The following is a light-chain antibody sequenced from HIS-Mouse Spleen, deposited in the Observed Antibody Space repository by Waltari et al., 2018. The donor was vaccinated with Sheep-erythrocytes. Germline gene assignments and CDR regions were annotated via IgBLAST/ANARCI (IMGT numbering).Light chain of an antibody. Sequence: QSALSQPASVSGSPGQSITISCTGTSSDVGRYNLVSWYQQHPGKAPKLMIYEGSKRTQGVSNRFSGSKSGNTASLTIAGLQAEDEADYYCCSYAGSSTPWVFGGGTKLTVL. J-gene: IGLJ3*02. V-gene: IGLV2-23*01. CDR1: SSDVGRYNL. CDR2: EGS. CDR3: CSYAGSSTPWV.